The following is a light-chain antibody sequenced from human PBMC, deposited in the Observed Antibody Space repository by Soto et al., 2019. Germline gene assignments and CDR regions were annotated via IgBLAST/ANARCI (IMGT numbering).Light chain of an antibody. CDR2: DAS. V-gene: IGKV3-11*01. CDR3: QQRSNWPT. CDR1: TRVSSY. Sequence: EIVLTQSPATLSLSPGERATLSCRASTRVSSYLAWYQQKPGQAPRLLIYDASNRATGIPARFSGSGSGTDFTLTISSLEPEDFAVYYCQQRSNWPTFGQGTRLEIK. J-gene: IGKJ5*01.